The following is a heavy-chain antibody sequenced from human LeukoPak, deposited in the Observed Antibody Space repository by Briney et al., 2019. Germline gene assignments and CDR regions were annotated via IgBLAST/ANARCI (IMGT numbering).Heavy chain of an antibody. D-gene: IGHD5-18*01. CDR3: ARRGPGGFSYGYRSGGFDI. V-gene: IGHV5-51*01. CDR1: GSRFTTFW. J-gene: IGHJ3*02. CDR2: IYPGDSDT. Sequence: GASLKISXKGSGSRFTTFWIGWVRQMPGKGLEWMGIIYPGDSDTMYSPSFQGQVTISADKSINTAYLQWSSLKASDTAMYYCARRGPGGFSYGYRSGGFDIWGQGTMVTVSS.